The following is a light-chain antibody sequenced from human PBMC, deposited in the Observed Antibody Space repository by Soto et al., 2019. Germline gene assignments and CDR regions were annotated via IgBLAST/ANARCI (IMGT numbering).Light chain of an antibody. CDR1: SSDVGSYNL. J-gene: IGLJ2*01. Sequence: QSALTQPASVSGSPGQSITISCTGTSSDVGSYNLVSWYQQHPGKAPKLMIYEVSKRPSGVSNRFSGSKSGNTASLTISGLQAEEEADYYCCSYAGSSTFEVVGGGTKLTVL. V-gene: IGLV2-23*02. CDR3: CSYAGSSTFEV. CDR2: EVS.